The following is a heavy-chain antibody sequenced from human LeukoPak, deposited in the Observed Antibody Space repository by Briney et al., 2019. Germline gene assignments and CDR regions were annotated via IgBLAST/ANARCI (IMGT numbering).Heavy chain of an antibody. CDR3: ARHGYDFWSGYYPSYGMDV. D-gene: IGHD3-3*01. V-gene: IGHV4-59*08. Sequence: SETLSLTCTVSGGSISSYYWSWIRQPPGKGLEWIGYIYYSGSTNYNPSLKSRVTISVDTSKNQFSLKLSSVTAADTAVYYCARHGYDFWSGYYPSYGMDVWGQGTTVTVSS. CDR1: GGSISSYY. J-gene: IGHJ6*02. CDR2: IYYSGST.